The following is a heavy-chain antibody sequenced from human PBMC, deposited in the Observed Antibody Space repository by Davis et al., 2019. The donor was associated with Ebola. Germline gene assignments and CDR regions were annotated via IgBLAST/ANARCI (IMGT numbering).Heavy chain of an antibody. Sequence: HSLTLSLPRAISGDLVSRRGAAWTWIRQSPSRGLEWLGRTYYTSKWHNDYGESVKSRITINPDTSTNQLSLQLNSVTPEDTDVYYCVRGWGRSGLDVWGQGTTVTVSS. J-gene: IGHJ6*02. CDR1: GDLVSRRGAA. CDR2: TYYTSKWHN. D-gene: IGHD3-16*01. V-gene: IGHV6-1*01. CDR3: VRGWGRSGLDV.